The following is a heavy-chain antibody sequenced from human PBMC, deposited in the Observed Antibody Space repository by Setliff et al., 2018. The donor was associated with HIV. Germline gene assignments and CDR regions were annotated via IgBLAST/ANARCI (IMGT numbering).Heavy chain of an antibody. Sequence: SVKVSCKASGCTFSSYAICWVRQAPGQGLEWMGGIIPIFGTANYAQKFQGRVTITADESTSAAYMELSSLRSEDTAVYYCARSSGWYDSGRWWGQGTLVTVSS. CDR2: IIPIFGTA. V-gene: IGHV1-69*13. CDR1: GCTFSSYA. CDR3: ARSSGWYDSGRW. J-gene: IGHJ4*02. D-gene: IGHD6-19*01.